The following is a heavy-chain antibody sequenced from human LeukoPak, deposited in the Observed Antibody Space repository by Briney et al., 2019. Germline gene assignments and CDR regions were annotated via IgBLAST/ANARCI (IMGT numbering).Heavy chain of an antibody. CDR1: GGSISSGGYY. J-gene: IGHJ4*02. Sequence: KPSETLSLTCTVSGGSISSGGYYWSWIRQHPGKGLEWIGYIYYSGSTYYNPSLKSRLTISVDTSKSQFSLKLSSVTAADTAVYYCARGGTAMVPFDYWGQGTLVTVSS. V-gene: IGHV4-31*03. CDR2: IYYSGST. D-gene: IGHD5-18*01. CDR3: ARGGTAMVPFDY.